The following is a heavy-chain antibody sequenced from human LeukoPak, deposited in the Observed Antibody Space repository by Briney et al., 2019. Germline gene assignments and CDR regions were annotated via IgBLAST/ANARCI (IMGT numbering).Heavy chain of an antibody. CDR2: ISAYNGNT. CDR3: ARVRQRITIFGVVITGAFDI. Sequence: ASVKVSCKASGYTFTSYGISWVRQAPGQGLEWMGWISAYNGNTNYAQKLQGRVTMTTDTSTSTAYMELRSLGSDDTAVYYCARVRQRITIFGVVITGAFDIWGQGTMVTVSS. V-gene: IGHV1-18*01. J-gene: IGHJ3*02. CDR1: GYTFTSYG. D-gene: IGHD3-3*01.